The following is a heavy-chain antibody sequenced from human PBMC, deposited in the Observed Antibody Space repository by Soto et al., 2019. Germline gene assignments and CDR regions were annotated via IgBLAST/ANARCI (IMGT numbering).Heavy chain of an antibody. D-gene: IGHD3-10*01. J-gene: IGHJ4*02. CDR3: VRDAGSWGY. CDR1: GFTFSSYS. V-gene: IGHV3-48*02. CDR2: ISSSSTTI. Sequence: EEQLVESGGGLVQPGGSLRLSCVGSGFTFSSYSMDWVRQAPGKGLEWISYISSSSTTIHYADSVKGRFTISRDNAKNSLSLQMNSLRDEDTAIYYCVRDAGSWGYWGQGTLVTVSS.